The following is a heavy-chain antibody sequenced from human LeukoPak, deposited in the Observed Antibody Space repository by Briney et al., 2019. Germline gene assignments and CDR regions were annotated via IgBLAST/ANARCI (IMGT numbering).Heavy chain of an antibody. V-gene: IGHV1-2*02. CDR2: INPNSGGT. D-gene: IGHD1-1*01. CDR1: GYTFTVYY. Sequence: GASVKDSCKASGYTFTVYYMHWVRQAPGQGLEWMGWINPNSGGTSYAQKFQGRVTMTRDTSISTAYMELSRLRSDDTAVYYCARVLGTWSFDYWGQGTLVTVSS. CDR3: ARVLGTWSFDY. J-gene: IGHJ4*02.